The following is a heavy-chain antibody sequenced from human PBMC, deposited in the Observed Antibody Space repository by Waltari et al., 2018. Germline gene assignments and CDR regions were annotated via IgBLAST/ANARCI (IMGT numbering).Heavy chain of an antibody. CDR2: IIPSFGTA. D-gene: IGHD6-19*01. Sequence: QVQLVQSGAEVKKPGSSVKVSCKASGGTFSSYAISWVRQAPGQGLEWMGGIIPSFGTANYAQKFQGRVTITTDESTGTAYMELSRLRSEDTAVYYCARVRIGYSSGWYDAFDIWGQGTMVTGSS. CDR3: ARVRIGYSSGWYDAFDI. V-gene: IGHV1-69*05. J-gene: IGHJ3*02. CDR1: GGTFSSYA.